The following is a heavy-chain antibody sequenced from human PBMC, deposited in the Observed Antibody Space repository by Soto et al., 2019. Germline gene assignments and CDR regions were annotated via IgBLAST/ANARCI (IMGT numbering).Heavy chain of an antibody. Sequence: SVKVSCKASGGTFSSYAISWVRQAPGQGLEWMGGIIPIFGTANYAQKFQGRVTITADESTSTAYMELSSLRSEDTAVYYCARDKGSGYSYGYPREYYYYGMDVCGQGPTATVYS. J-gene: IGHJ6*02. D-gene: IGHD5-18*01. CDR1: GGTFSSYA. CDR3: ARDKGSGYSYGYPREYYYYGMDV. CDR2: IIPIFGTA. V-gene: IGHV1-69*13.